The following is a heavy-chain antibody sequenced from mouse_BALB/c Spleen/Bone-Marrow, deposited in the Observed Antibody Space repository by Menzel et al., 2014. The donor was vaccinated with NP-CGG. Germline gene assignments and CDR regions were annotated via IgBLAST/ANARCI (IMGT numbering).Heavy chain of an antibody. CDR3: ARDMGLLRFDY. CDR1: GFTFTDYY. D-gene: IGHD2-3*01. CDR2: IRNKANGYTT. J-gene: IGHJ2*01. Sequence: EVKLMESGGGLVQPGGSLRLSCATSGFTFTDYYMSWVRQPPGKALEWLTFIRNKANGYTTEYSASVKGRFTISRDNSQSILYPQMNTLRAEDSATYYCARDMGLLRFDYWGQGTTLTVSS. V-gene: IGHV7-3*02.